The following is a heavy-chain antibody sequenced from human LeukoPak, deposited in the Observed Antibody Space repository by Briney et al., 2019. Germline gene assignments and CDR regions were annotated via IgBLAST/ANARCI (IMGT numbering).Heavy chain of an antibody. CDR3: AKSYMIVVLTAFDY. V-gene: IGHV3-23*01. CDR2: ISGSGGGT. Sequence: GGSLRLSCAASGFTFSSYWMHWVRQAPGKGLVWVSGISGSGGGTYYADSVKGRFTISRDNSKNTLYLQMNSLRAEDTAIYYCAKSYMIVVLTAFDYWGQGTLVTVSS. J-gene: IGHJ4*02. CDR1: GFTFSSYW. D-gene: IGHD3-22*01.